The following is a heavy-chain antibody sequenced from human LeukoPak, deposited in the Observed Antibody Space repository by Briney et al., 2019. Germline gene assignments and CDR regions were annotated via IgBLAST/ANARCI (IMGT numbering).Heavy chain of an antibody. V-gene: IGHV1-2*06. CDR2: INPNSGGT. CDR1: GYTFTGYY. J-gene: IGHJ6*02. D-gene: IGHD3-3*01. Sequence: GASVKVSCKASGYTFTGYYMHWVRQAPGQGLEWMGRINPNSGGTNYAQKFQGRVTMTRDTSISTAYMELSRLRSDDTAVYYCASDTYYDFCSMDVWGQGTTVTVSS. CDR3: ASDTYYDFCSMDV.